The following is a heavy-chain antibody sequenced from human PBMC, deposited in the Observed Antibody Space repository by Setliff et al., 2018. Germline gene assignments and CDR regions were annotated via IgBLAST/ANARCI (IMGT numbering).Heavy chain of an antibody. CDR2: IIPMFGTT. CDR1: GGTFSKYA. V-gene: IGHV1-69*13. J-gene: IGHJ6*03. CDR3: ASSYDSSGYYASTYYYYYYMDV. D-gene: IGHD3-22*01. Sequence: SVKVSCKAPGGTFSKYAIAWVRQAPGQGLEWMGGIIPMFGTTNYSQNFQGRVTITADESTTTAYMELSSLRSEDTAVYYCASSYDSSGYYASTYYYYYYMDVWGKGTTVTVSS.